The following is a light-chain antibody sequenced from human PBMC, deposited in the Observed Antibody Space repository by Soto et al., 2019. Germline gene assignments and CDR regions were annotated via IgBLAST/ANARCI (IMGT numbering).Light chain of an antibody. CDR3: TSYIGSDTWV. V-gene: IGLV2-8*01. Sequence: QSALTQPPSASGSPGQSVTISCTGTSSDVGAYKYVSWYQQYPGKAPKLMIYEVSKRPSGVPARFSGSKSGNTASLTVSGLQSEDEADYYCTSYIGSDTWVFGGGTKLTVL. J-gene: IGLJ3*02. CDR1: SSDVGAYKY. CDR2: EVS.